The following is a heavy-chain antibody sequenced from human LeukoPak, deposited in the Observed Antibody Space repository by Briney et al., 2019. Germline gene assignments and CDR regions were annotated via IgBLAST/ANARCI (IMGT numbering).Heavy chain of an antibody. CDR1: GFTFSSYW. CDR2: IKQDGSEK. D-gene: IGHD2-21*01. CDR3: ARDRDWYTFDY. V-gene: IGHV3-7*01. Sequence: GGSLRLSCAASGFTFSSYWMDWVRQAPGKGLEWVANIKQDGSEKYYVDSVKGRFTISRDNAKNSLYLQMNSLRAEDAAVYYCARDRDWYTFDYWGQGALVTVSS. J-gene: IGHJ4*02.